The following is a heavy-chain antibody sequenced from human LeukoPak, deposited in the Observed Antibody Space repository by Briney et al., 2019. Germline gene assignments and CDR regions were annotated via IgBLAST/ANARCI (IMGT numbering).Heavy chain of an antibody. Sequence: GGSLRLSCAASGFTFDDYAMNWVRQAPGKGLEWVSGISWNSGSIGYADSVKGRFTISRDNAKNSLYLQMNSLRAEDTALYYCAKGTRLAYCGGDCYSAAFDIWGQGTMVTVSS. CDR3: AKGTRLAYCGGDCYSAAFDI. V-gene: IGHV3-9*01. CDR2: ISWNSGSI. CDR1: GFTFDDYA. D-gene: IGHD2-21*02. J-gene: IGHJ3*02.